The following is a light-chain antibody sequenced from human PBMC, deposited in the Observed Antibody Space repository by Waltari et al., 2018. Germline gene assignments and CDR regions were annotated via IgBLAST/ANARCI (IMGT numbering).Light chain of an antibody. CDR1: SGSIASND. J-gene: IGLJ2*01. V-gene: IGLV6-57*02. CDR3: QSYDSSNDVV. Sequence: NFMLPQPHSVSESPGKTVTISCTGSSGSIASNDVQGYQQRPGSAPTTVIYEDNKRPSGVPDRFSGSIDSSSNSASLTISGLKTEDEADYYCQSYDSSNDVVFGGGTKLTVL. CDR2: EDN.